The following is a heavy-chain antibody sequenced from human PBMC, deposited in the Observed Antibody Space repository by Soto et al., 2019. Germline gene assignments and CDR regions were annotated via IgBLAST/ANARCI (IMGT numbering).Heavy chain of an antibody. CDR2: ISGSGGST. CDR3: AKVVGKQWLVRRTFDY. CDR1: GFTFSNYA. V-gene: IGHV3-23*01. Sequence: SLRLSRATSGFTFSNYAMSWVRQAPGKGLEWVSAISGSGGSTYYADSVRGRFTISRDNSKNTLYLQMNSLRAEDTAVYYCAKVVGKQWLVRRTFDYWGQGTLVTVSS. J-gene: IGHJ4*02. D-gene: IGHD6-19*01.